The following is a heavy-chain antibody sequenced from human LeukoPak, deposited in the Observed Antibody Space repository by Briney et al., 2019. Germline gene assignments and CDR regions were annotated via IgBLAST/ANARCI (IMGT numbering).Heavy chain of an antibody. CDR3: ARGDGYNYDTIDY. CDR2: ISSSGSTY. V-gene: IGHV3-48*01. J-gene: IGHJ4*02. CDR1: GFTFSSYS. D-gene: IGHD5-18*01. Sequence: GGSLRLSCVASGFTFSSYSMNWVRQAPGKGLEWISYISSSGSTYDYADSVKGRFTISRDNAKNSLYLQMNSLRAEDTAVYYCARGDGYNYDTIDYWGQGTLVTVSS.